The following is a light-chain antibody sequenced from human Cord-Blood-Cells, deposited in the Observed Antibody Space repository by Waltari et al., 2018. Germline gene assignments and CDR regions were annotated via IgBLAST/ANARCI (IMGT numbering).Light chain of an antibody. Sequence: SYELPQPLSVSVALGQTARITFGGNNIGSKNVHWYQQKPGQAPVLVIYRDSNRPSGIPERFSGSNSGNTATLTISRAQAGDEADYYCQVWDSSTAWVFGGGTKLTVL. CDR2: RDS. J-gene: IGLJ3*02. CDR1: NIGSKN. V-gene: IGLV3-9*01. CDR3: QVWDSSTAWV.